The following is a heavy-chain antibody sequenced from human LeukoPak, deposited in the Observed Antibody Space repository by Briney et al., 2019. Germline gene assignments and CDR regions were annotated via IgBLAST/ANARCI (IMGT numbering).Heavy chain of an antibody. CDR1: GFTVSSNY. Sequence: GGSLRLSCAASGFTVSSNYMSWVRQAPGKGLEWVSVIYSGGSTYYADSVKGRFTISRDNSKNTLYLQMNSLRAEDTAVYYCAVDSITIFGVFNLYWGQGPWSPSPQ. V-gene: IGHV3-66*01. D-gene: IGHD3-3*01. CDR3: AVDSITIFGVFNLY. J-gene: IGHJ4*02. CDR2: IYSGGST.